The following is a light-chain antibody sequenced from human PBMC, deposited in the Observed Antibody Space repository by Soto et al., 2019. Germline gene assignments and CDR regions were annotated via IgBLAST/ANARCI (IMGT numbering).Light chain of an antibody. CDR2: SDN. CDR3: AAWDDGMNGV. V-gene: IGLV1-44*01. CDR1: SSNIGSYT. J-gene: IGLJ2*01. Sequence: QSVLTQPPSASGTPGRRVTISCSGSSSNIGSYTVNWYQQLPGTAPKLLIYSDNQRPPGVPDRFSGSKSGTAASLAISGLQSEDEADYYCAAWDDGMNGVFGGGTKLTVL.